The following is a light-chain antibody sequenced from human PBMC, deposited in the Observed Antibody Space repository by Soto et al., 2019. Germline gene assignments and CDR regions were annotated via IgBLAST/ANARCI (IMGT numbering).Light chain of an antibody. CDR3: QQYGSSQST. V-gene: IGKV3-20*01. J-gene: IGKJ4*01. Sequence: VLTQSAVALSLSPGERATLSCRASQSVSSSYLAWYQQKPGQAPRLLIYDASNRATGIPARFSGSGSGTDFTLTISMLQAEDFAVYCCQQYGSSQSTFGGGTKVDIK. CDR2: DAS. CDR1: QSVSSSY.